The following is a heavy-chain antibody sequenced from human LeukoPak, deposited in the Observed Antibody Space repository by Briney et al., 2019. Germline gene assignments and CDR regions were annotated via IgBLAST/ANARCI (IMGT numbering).Heavy chain of an antibody. CDR3: ARDPSYDILTGYYSSWFDP. V-gene: IGHV1-8*01. D-gene: IGHD3-9*01. J-gene: IGHJ5*02. CDR1: GYTFTSYD. CDR2: MNPNSGNT. Sequence: GASVKVSCKASGYTFTSYDINWVRQATGQGLEWMGWMNPNSGNTGYAQKFQGRVTMTRDTSISTAYMELSRLRSDDTAVYYCARDPSYDILTGYYSSWFDPWGQGTLVTVSS.